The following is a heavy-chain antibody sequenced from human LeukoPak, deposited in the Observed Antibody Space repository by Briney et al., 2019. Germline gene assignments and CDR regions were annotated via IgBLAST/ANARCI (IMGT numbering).Heavy chain of an antibody. CDR3: ARLLSSDWYWFDF. CDR2: INTNTGNP. D-gene: IGHD6-13*01. Sequence: ASVKVSCKASGYISTSHALNWVRQAPRQGLEWMGRINTNTGNPTYAQGFTGRFVFSLDTSVSTAYLQINSLQAEDTAVYYCARLLSSDWYWFDFWGQGSLVTVSS. J-gene: IGHJ4*02. V-gene: IGHV7-4-1*02. CDR1: GYISTSHA.